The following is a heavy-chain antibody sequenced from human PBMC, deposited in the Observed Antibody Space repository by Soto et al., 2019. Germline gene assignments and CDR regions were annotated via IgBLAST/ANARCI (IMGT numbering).Heavy chain of an antibody. CDR2: ITGSGGST. CDR3: AKDRYGDYGGIDY. Sequence: GGSLRLSCAASGFTFSTYAMSWVRQAPGKGLEWVSVITGSGGSTYYADSVKGRFTISRDTSKNTLFLQMNSLRAEDTAVYYCAKDRYGDYGGIDYWGQGTMVTVSS. D-gene: IGHD4-17*01. V-gene: IGHV3-23*01. CDR1: GFTFSTYA. J-gene: IGHJ4*02.